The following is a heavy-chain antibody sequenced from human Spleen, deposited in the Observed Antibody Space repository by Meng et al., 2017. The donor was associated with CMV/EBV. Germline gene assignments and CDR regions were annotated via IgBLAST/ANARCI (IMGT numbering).Heavy chain of an antibody. CDR3: ARDLGVVPAAMAGGDY. D-gene: IGHD2-2*01. CDR2: ISSSSSTI. CDR1: GFTFRSYS. Sequence: GESLKISCAASGFTFRSYSMNWVRQAPGKGLEWVSYISSSSSTIYYANSVKGRFTISRDNAKNSLYLQMNSLRAEDTAVDYCARDLGVVPAAMAGGDYWGQGTLVTVSS. J-gene: IGHJ4*02. V-gene: IGHV3-48*04.